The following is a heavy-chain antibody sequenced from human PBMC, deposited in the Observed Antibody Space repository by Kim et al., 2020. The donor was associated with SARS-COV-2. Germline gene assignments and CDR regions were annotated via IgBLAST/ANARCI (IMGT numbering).Heavy chain of an antibody. CDR2: IYSGGST. Sequence: GGSLRLSCAASGFTVSSNYMSWVRQAPGKGLEWVSVIYSGGSTYYADSVKGRFTISRDNSKNTLYLQMNSLRAEDTAVYFCASNYYDSSGYSLASGYWGQGTLVTVSS. CDR1: GFTVSSNY. J-gene: IGHJ4*02. V-gene: IGHV3-66*01. CDR3: ASNYYDSSGYSLASGY. D-gene: IGHD3-22*01.